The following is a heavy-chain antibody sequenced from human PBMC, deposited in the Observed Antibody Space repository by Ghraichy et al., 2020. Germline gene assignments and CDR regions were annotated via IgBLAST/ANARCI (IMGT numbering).Heavy chain of an antibody. Sequence: ASVNVSCKASGYTFTSYDINWVRQATGQGLEWMGWMNPNSGNTGYAQKFQGRVTMTRNTSISTAYMELSSLRSEDTAVYYCARDVGTTGWFDPWGQGTLVTVSS. CDR3: ARDVGTTGWFDP. CDR2: MNPNSGNT. V-gene: IGHV1-8*01. CDR1: GYTFTSYD. D-gene: IGHD1-1*01. J-gene: IGHJ5*02.